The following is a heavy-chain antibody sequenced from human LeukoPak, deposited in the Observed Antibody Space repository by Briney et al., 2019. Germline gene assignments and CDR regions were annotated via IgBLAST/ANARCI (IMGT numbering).Heavy chain of an antibody. CDR3: ARGASGYDFWSDYWGAFDI. CDR2: IYYSGST. D-gene: IGHD3-3*01. CDR1: GGSISSYY. V-gene: IGHV4-59*01. J-gene: IGHJ3*02. Sequence: PSETLSLTCTVSGGSISSYYWSWIRQSPGKGLEWIGYIYYSGSTNYNPSLKSRVTISVDTSKNQFSLKLSSVTAADTAVYYCARGASGYDFWSDYWGAFDIWGQGTMVTVSS.